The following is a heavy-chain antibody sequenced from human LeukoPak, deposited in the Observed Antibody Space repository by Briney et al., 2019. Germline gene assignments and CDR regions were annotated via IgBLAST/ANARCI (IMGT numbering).Heavy chain of an antibody. Sequence: GGSLRLSCAASGFTFDDYAMHWVRQAPGKGLEWVLGISWNSGSIGYADSVKGRFTISRDNAKNSLYLQMNSLRAEDMALYYCAKGDYNWNYAYFDYWGQGTLVTVSS. V-gene: IGHV3-9*03. CDR3: AKGDYNWNYAYFDY. CDR1: GFTFDDYA. D-gene: IGHD1-7*01. J-gene: IGHJ4*02. CDR2: ISWNSGSI.